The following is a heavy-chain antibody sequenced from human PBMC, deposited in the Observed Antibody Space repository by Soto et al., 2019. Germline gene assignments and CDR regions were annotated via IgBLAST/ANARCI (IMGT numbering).Heavy chain of an antibody. Sequence: EAPLVESGGGLVQPGESLTLSCVASHFAFNIDAMTWVRQAPGKGLELVSSMSGSGSSIYYADSVKGRFTITRDKPKKTLYLQMTSMRAEDTAVYWCARDNWNGAYYGLDVWGQGTTVTVS. D-gene: IGHD1-20*01. J-gene: IGHJ6*02. V-gene: IGHV3-23*04. CDR1: HFAFNIDA. CDR2: MSGSGSSI. CDR3: ARDNWNGAYYGLDV.